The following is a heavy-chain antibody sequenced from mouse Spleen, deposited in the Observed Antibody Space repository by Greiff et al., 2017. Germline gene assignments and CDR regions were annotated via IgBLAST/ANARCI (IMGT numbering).Heavy chain of an antibody. CDR2: INPSTGGT. CDR1: GYSFTGYY. CDR3: ASGAVVADFDY. J-gene: IGHJ2*01. Sequence: VQLQQSGPELVKPGASVKISCKASGYSFTGYYMNWVKQSPEKSLEWIGEINPSTGGTTYNQKFKAKATLTVDKSSSTAYMQLKSLTSEDSAVYYCASGAVVADFDYWGQGTTLTVSS. D-gene: IGHD1-1*01. V-gene: IGHV1-42*01.